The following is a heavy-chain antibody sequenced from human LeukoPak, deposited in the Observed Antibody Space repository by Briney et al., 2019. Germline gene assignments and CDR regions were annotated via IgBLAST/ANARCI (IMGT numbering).Heavy chain of an antibody. Sequence: GGSLRLSCAASGFTFSSYWMSWVRQAPGKGLEWVANIKQDGSEKYYVDSVKGRFTISRDNAKNSLYLQMNSLRAEDTAVYYCARDWGGHPYYYYYMDVWGKGTTVTVSS. CDR1: GFTFSSYW. V-gene: IGHV3-7*01. CDR3: ARDWGGHPYYYYYMDV. D-gene: IGHD2-21*01. CDR2: IKQDGSEK. J-gene: IGHJ6*03.